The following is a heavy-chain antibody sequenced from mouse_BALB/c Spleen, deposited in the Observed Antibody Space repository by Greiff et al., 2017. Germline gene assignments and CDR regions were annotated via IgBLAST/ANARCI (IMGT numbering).Heavy chain of an antibody. CDR1: GYTFTDYN. Sequence: VQLKQSGPELVKPGASVKIPCKASGYTFTDYNMDWVKQSHGKSLEWIGDINPNNGGTIYNQKFKGKATLTVDKSSSTAYMELRSLTSEDTAVYYCAIHYYGYNYAMDYWGQGTSVTVSS. CDR3: AIHYYGYNYAMDY. CDR2: INPNNGGT. V-gene: IGHV1-18*01. J-gene: IGHJ4*01. D-gene: IGHD1-2*01.